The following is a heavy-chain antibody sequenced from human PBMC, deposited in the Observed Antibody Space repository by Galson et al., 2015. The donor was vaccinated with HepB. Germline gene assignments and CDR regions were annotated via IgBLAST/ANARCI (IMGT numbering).Heavy chain of an antibody. CDR3: AGPLRFLVPHDY. Sequence: SLRLSCAASGLTFSDYSMNWVRQAPGKGLEWVAYISSSRNTISYADSVKGRFTISRDNAKKSLYLQMNTLRAEDTAVYYCAGPLRFLVPHDYWGQGTLVTVSS. CDR2: ISSSRNTI. CDR1: GLTFSDYS. J-gene: IGHJ4*02. D-gene: IGHD3-3*01. V-gene: IGHV3-48*04.